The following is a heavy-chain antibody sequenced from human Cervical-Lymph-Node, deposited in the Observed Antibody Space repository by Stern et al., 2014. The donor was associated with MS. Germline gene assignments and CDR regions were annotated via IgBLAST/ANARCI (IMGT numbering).Heavy chain of an antibody. J-gene: IGHJ4*02. CDR1: AFSFRDYA. Sequence: EVHLVESGGGLVKPGGTLRLSCVASAFSFRDYAMNWVRQAPGQGLAWVASISSSGSFSIYGDSMEGRFTISRDNAKNSRYLHMKTLRAEDKAAYYCASPGPHCTTTTSRYLAFEYWGQGALVTVSS. CDR2: ISSSGSFS. V-gene: IGHV3-21*01. CDR3: ASPGPHCTTTTSRYLAFEY. D-gene: IGHD2-2*01.